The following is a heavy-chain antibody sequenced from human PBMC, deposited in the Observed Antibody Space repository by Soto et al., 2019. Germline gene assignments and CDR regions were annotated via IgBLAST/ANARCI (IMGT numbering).Heavy chain of an antibody. D-gene: IGHD1-1*01. Sequence: QLQLQESGPGLVKPSETLSLTCTVSGGSISDDTYYWGWIRQPPGKGLEWIGSIYYSGTSSYNPSLKSRVTMSVDTSKKLLSLRLSSVTAADTAVYYCASLHSHSPNCVPLDPWGQGTLVIVSS. CDR3: ASLHSHSPNCVPLDP. CDR1: GGSISDDTYY. J-gene: IGHJ5*02. V-gene: IGHV4-39*01. CDR2: IYYSGTS.